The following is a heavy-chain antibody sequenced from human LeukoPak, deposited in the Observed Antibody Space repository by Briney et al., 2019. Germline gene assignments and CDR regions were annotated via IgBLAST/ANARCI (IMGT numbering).Heavy chain of an antibody. CDR2: INWNGGST. CDR1: GFTFDDYG. D-gene: IGHD3-22*01. CDR3: ARGRSGYPPDAFDI. Sequence: GGSLRLSCAASGFTFDDYGMSWVRQPPGKGLEWVSGINWNGGSTGYADSVKGRFTISSDNAKNSLYLQMNSLRAEATALYYCARGRSGYPPDAFDIWGQGTMVTVSS. J-gene: IGHJ3*02. V-gene: IGHV3-20*04.